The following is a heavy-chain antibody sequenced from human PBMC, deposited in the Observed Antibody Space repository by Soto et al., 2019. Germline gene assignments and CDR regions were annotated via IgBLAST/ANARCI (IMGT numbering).Heavy chain of an antibody. CDR2: IYYSGST. V-gene: IGHV4-59*01. CDR3: GSEGCSSTICNLPCSNCCMDF. D-gene: IGHD2-2*01. Sequence: PETLCLTCTVSGGSISSYYWSWIRQPPGKGLEWIGYIYYSGSTNYNPSLKSRVTRSVDTSKNQCSLQLSSVTAAETAVDCCGSEGCSSTICNLPCSNCCMDFAGQATTVTLSS. J-gene: IGHJ6*02. CDR1: GGSISSYY.